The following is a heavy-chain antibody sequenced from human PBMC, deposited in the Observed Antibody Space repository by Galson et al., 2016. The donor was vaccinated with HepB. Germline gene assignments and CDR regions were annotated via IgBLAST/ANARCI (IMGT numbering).Heavy chain of an antibody. D-gene: IGHD5-18*01. CDR1: GFTFSDYG. V-gene: IGHV3-33*01. CDR3: AREYSFAALDY. J-gene: IGHJ4*02. CDR2: IWYDGSNK. Sequence: SLRLSCAASGFTFSDYGLHWVRQAPGKGLEWVALIWYDGSNKYYGDSVKGRFTISRDNSRNTLFLQMNSLGAEDTAVYYCAREYSFAALDYWGQGTLVTVSS.